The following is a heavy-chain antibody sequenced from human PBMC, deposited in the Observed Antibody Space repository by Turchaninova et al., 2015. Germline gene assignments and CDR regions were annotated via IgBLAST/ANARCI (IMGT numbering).Heavy chain of an antibody. D-gene: IGHD2-21*02. J-gene: IGHJ3*02. CDR3: ATDRVTVFDI. V-gene: IGHV1-24*01. CDR2: FDPDDGET. Sequence: QVQLVQSGAEVKKPGASVKVSCKVSGSTLTELSMHWRRQAPGKGLEWMGGFDPDDGETRYAQKFQGRVTRTEDTSTDTAYMELSSLRSEDTAVYYCATDRVTVFDIWGQGTMVTVSS. CDR1: GSTLTELS.